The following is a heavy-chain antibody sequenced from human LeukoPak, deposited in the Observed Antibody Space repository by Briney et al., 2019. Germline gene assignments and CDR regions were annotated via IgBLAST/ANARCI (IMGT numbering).Heavy chain of an antibody. CDR3: AREVADYGGYYYYHYMDV. CDR1: GGSISSSSYY. Sequence: SETLSLTCTVSGGSISSSSYYWGWIRQPPGKGLEWIGRIYYSGSTYYNPSLKSRVTISVDTSKNQFSLKLSSVTAADTAMYYCAREVADYGGYYYYHYMDVWGKGTTVTISS. J-gene: IGHJ6*03. CDR2: IYYSGST. V-gene: IGHV4-39*07. D-gene: IGHD4-23*01.